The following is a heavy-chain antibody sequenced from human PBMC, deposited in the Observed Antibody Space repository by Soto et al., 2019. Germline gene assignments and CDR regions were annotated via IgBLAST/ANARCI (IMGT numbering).Heavy chain of an antibody. CDR1: GGSISSYY. Sequence: SETLSLTCTVSGGSISSYYWSWIRQPLGKGLEWIGYIYYSGSTNYNPSLKSRVTIPVDTSKNQFSLTLSPVTAADSAVYYFVRQSVIEYSSSSYFDYGGQGTRITVS. V-gene: IGHV4-59*08. J-gene: IGHJ4*02. CDR2: IYYSGST. D-gene: IGHD6-6*01. CDR3: VRQSVIEYSSSSYFDY.